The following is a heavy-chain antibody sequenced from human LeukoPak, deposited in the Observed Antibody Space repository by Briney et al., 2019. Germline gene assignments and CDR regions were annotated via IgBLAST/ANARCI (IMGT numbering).Heavy chain of an antibody. CDR1: GGSFSSRDDY. D-gene: IGHD3/OR15-3a*01. Sequence: SSETLSLTCTVSGGSFSSRDDYWGWIRQPPGKGLQWIGVIYYGGSTYYHPSLKSRVTISMDTSKNQFSLRLTSVTAADTAVYYCARQTGSGLFILPGGQGTLVTVSS. CDR3: ARQTGSGLFILP. V-gene: IGHV4-39*01. CDR2: IYYGGST. J-gene: IGHJ4*02.